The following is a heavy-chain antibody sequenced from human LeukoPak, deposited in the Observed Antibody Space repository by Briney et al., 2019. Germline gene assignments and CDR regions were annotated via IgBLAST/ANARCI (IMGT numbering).Heavy chain of an antibody. CDR2: IKLDGSEK. J-gene: IGHJ4*02. V-gene: IGHV3-7*03. CDR3: ARDQYDTWSRRGNFDS. D-gene: IGHD3-3*01. Sequence: PGGSLRLSCFASGFPFSDYLLTWVRQAPGKGLEWVANIKLDGSEKNYVDSVKGRFTISRDNTKNSLYLRMNSLRAEDTAVFYCARDQYDTWSRRGNFDSWGQGTLVIVSS. CDR1: GFPFSDYL.